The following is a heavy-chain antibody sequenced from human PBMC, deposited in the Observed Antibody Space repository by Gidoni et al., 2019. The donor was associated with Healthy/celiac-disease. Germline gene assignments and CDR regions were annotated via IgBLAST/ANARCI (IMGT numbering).Heavy chain of an antibody. J-gene: IGHJ3*02. CDR2: TYYRSKWYN. Sequence: QVQLQQSGPGLVKPSQPLSLTCAISGDSVSSNSAAWNWNRQSPSRGLEWLGRTYYRSKWYNDYAVSVKSRITINPDTSKNQFSLQLNSVTPEDTAVYYCARDTYYYDSSGYYAFDIWGQGTMVTVSS. CDR3: ARDTYYYDSSGYYAFDI. V-gene: IGHV6-1*01. CDR1: GDSVSSNSAA. D-gene: IGHD3-22*01.